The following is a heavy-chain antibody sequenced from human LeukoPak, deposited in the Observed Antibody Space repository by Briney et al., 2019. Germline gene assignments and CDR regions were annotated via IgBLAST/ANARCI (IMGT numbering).Heavy chain of an antibody. Sequence: SETLSLTCTVSGGSVSGGNYYWSWIRQPPGKGLEWIGYISYSGSTNYNPSLKSRVTISVDTSKNRFPLRLSSVTTADTAVYYCARGGPSLGVDYWGQGTLVTVSS. CDR1: GGSVSGGNYY. CDR2: ISYSGST. V-gene: IGHV4-61*01. J-gene: IGHJ4*02. CDR3: ARGGPSLGVDY. D-gene: IGHD5/OR15-5a*01.